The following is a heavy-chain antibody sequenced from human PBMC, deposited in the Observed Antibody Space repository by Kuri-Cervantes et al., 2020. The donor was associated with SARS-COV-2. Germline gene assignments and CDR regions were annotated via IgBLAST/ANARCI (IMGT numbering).Heavy chain of an antibody. J-gene: IGHJ6*03. Sequence: SETLSLTCTVSGGSISSGGYYWSWIRQPPGKGLEWIGYIYHSGSTHYNPSLKSRVSISVDTSRNQFSLKVSSVTAADTAVYSCARQHLGYYMDVWGKGTTVTVSS. CDR3: ARQHLGYYMDV. V-gene: IGHV4-30-2*03. CDR1: GGSISSGGYY. CDR2: IYHSGST.